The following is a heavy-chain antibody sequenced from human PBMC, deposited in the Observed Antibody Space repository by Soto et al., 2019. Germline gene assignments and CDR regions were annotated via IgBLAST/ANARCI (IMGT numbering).Heavy chain of an antibody. Sequence: EVQLVESGGGLVQPGGSLRLSCAASGLTLRSYWMHWVRQAPGKGPMWVSRIDTDGSRTTYADSVKGRFTISRDNAKNMMYLQMNSLRAEDTAVYYCVRDRPHNWFDPWGQGTLVTVSS. CDR3: VRDRPHNWFDP. CDR2: IDTDGSRT. CDR1: GLTLRSYW. V-gene: IGHV3-74*01. J-gene: IGHJ5*02. D-gene: IGHD6-6*01.